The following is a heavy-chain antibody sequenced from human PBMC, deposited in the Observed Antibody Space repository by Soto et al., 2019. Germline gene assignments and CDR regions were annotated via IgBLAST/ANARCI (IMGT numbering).Heavy chain of an antibody. D-gene: IGHD3-22*01. V-gene: IGHV3-23*01. CDR1: GFTFSSYA. CDR3: ARASSASAYLDC. Sequence: EVQLLESGGGLVQPGGSLRLSCAASGFTFSSYAMSWVRQAPGTGLEWVSVVSGSGGTTYYADSVKGRFTISRDNSKNKVYLQMNSLRDDDTVVYYCARASSASAYLDCWGQGSLVTASS. J-gene: IGHJ4*02. CDR2: VSGSGGTT.